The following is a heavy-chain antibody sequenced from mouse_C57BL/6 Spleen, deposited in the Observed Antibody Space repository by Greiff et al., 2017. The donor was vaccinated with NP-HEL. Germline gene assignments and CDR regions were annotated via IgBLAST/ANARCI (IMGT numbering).Heavy chain of an antibody. D-gene: IGHD1-1*01. V-gene: IGHV1-26*01. Sequence: EVQLQQSGPELVKPGASVKISCKASGYTFTDYYMNWVKQSHGKSLEWIGDINPNNGGTSYNQKFKGKATLTVDKSSSTAYMELRSLTSEDSAVYYCATLYYYGNTGFAYWGQGTLVTVSA. CDR1: GYTFTDYY. CDR2: INPNNGGT. J-gene: IGHJ3*01. CDR3: ATLYYYGNTGFAY.